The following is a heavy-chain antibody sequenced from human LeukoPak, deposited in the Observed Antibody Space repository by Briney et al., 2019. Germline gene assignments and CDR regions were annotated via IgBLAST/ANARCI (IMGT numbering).Heavy chain of an antibody. V-gene: IGHV3-30-3*01. D-gene: IGHD6-13*01. CDR1: GFTFSSYA. CDR3: ARDRIAAAGTGNYYYYYGMDV. J-gene: IGHJ6*02. Sequence: GGSLRLSCAASGFTFSSYAMHWVRQAPGKGLEWVAGISYDGSSKYYADSVRGRFTISRDNSKHTLYQQMNSLRAEDTAVYYCARDRIAAAGTGNYYYYYGMDVWGQGTTVTVSS. CDR2: ISYDGSSK.